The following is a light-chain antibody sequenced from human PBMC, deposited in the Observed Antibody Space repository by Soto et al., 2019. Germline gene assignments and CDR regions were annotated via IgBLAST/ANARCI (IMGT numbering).Light chain of an antibody. CDR2: EAS. J-gene: IGKJ1*01. Sequence: DIQMTLSPSTLSASVGDRVTITCRASQSTSTWLAWYQQRPGKTPKLLISEASKLESGVPSRFSGSGSGTEFTLTISSLQPDDFATYYCQQYITYPYAFGQGTKVEIK. V-gene: IGKV1-5*03. CDR1: QSTSTW. CDR3: QQYITYPYA.